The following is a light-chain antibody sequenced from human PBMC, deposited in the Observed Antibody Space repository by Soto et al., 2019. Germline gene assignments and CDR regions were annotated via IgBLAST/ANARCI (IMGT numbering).Light chain of an antibody. Sequence: DIQMTQSPSSLSASVGDRVTITCRASQSISSYLNWYQQKPGKAPKLLIYAASSLQSGVPSRFSGSGAGTDFTLTISSLQPEDFATYSFQQGYSTPPTFGQGTKVEIK. CDR2: AAS. CDR3: QQGYSTPPT. J-gene: IGKJ1*01. CDR1: QSISSY. V-gene: IGKV1-39*01.